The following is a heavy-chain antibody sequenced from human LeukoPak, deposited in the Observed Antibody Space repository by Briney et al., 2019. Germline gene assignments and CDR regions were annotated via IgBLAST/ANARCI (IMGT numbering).Heavy chain of an antibody. V-gene: IGHV3-9*01. Sequence: GGSLRLSCAASGFTFDDYAMHWVRQAPGKGLEWVSGISWNSGSIGYADSVKGRFTISRDNAKNSLYLQMNSLRAEDTALYYCAKDKSSGYSGAIDAFDIWGQGTMVTVSS. D-gene: IGHD3-22*01. CDR1: GFTFDDYA. CDR2: ISWNSGSI. J-gene: IGHJ3*02. CDR3: AKDKSSGYSGAIDAFDI.